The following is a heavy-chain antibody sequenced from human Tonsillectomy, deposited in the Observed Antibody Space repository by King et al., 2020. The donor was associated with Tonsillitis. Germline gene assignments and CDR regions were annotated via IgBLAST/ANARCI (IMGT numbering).Heavy chain of an antibody. J-gene: IGHJ4*02. Sequence: VQLPQWGAGLLKPSETLSLTCAVYGGSFSGYYWSWIRQPPGKGLEWIGEINHSGSTNYNPSLKSRVTISVDTSKNQFSLKLSSVTAADTAVYYCARGVGYYYDSSGYHYYFDYWGQGTLVTVSS. CDR2: INHSGST. D-gene: IGHD3-22*01. CDR3: ARGVGYYYDSSGYHYYFDY. V-gene: IGHV4-34*01. CDR1: GGSFSGYY.